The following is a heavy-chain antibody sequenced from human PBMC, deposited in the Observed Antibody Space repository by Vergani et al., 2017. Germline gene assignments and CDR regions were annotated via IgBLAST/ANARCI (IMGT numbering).Heavy chain of an antibody. V-gene: IGHV3-53*04. CDR3: ARDRVDIVATTTYYYYYYGMDV. D-gene: IGHD5-12*01. CDR2: IYSGGST. Sequence: VQLVESGGGVVQPGTSLRLSCVVSGFALNRHAMYWVRQAPGKGLEWVSVIYSGGSTYYADSVKGRFTISRHNSKNTLYLQMNSLRAEDTAVYYCARDRVDIVATTTYYYYYYGMDVWGQGTTVTVSS. J-gene: IGHJ6*02. CDR1: GFALNRHA.